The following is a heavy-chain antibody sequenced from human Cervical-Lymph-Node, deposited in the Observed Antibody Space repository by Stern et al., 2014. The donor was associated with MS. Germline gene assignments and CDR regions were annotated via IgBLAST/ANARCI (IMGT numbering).Heavy chain of an antibody. CDR1: GGSISSSSYY. Sequence: QLQLQESGPGLVKPSETLSLTCTVSGGSISSSSYYWGWIRQPPGKGLEWIGSIYYSGSTYYNPSLKSRVTISVDTSKNEFPMKLSSVTAADTAVYYCARQEGSSSEPFDYWGQGTLVTVSS. CDR2: IYYSGST. J-gene: IGHJ4*02. V-gene: IGHV4-39*01. CDR3: ARQEGSSSEPFDY. D-gene: IGHD6-6*01.